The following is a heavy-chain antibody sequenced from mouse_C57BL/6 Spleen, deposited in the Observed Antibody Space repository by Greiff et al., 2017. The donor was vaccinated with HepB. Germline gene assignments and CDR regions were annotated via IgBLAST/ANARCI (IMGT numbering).Heavy chain of an antibody. CDR2: IYPGDGDT. CDR1: GYAFSSSW. Sequence: QVQLKDSGPELVKPGASVKISCKASGYAFSSSWMNWVKQRPGKGLEWIGRIYPGDGDTNYNGKFKGKATLTADKSSSTAYMQLSSLTSEDSAVYFCARGGYSDYWGQGTTLTVSS. CDR3: ARGGYSDY. D-gene: IGHD2-12*01. J-gene: IGHJ2*01. V-gene: IGHV1-82*01.